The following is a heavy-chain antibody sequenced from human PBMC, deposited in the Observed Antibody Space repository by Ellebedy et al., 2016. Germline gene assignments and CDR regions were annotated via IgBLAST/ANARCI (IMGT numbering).Heavy chain of an antibody. Sequence: GESLKISXAASGLIFSDFFMSWVRRAPGKGLEWVSTISAGGEITYFADSVRGRFTISRDNSKSTLYLQMNSLRAEDTAVYYCYYGHYSASWGQGTLVTVSS. V-gene: IGHV3-23*01. D-gene: IGHD4-17*01. CDR1: GLIFSDFF. J-gene: IGHJ4*02. CDR3: YYGHYSAS. CDR2: ISAGGEIT.